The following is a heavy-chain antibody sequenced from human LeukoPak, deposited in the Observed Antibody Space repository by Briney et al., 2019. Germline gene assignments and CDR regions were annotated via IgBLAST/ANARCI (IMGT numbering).Heavy chain of an antibody. CDR3: ASEGVGYSSYYHDAFDI. CDR1: GGSISSGGYY. J-gene: IGHJ3*02. Sequence: SETLSLTCTVSGGSISSGGYYWSWIRQPPGKGLEWIGYIYHSGSTYYNPSLKSRVTISVDRSKNQFSLKLSSVTAADTAVYYCASEGVGYSSYYHDAFDIWGQGTMVTVSS. V-gene: IGHV4-30-2*01. D-gene: IGHD6-13*01. CDR2: IYHSGST.